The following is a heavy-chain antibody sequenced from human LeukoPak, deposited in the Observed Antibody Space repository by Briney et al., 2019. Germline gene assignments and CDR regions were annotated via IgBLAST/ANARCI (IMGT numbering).Heavy chain of an antibody. J-gene: IGHJ6*01. CDR3: ARVRDYCSSTSCYHYYYGMDV. CDR1: GFTFSSYS. V-gene: IGHV3-21*01. D-gene: IGHD2-2*01. CDR2: ISSSSSYI. Sequence: GGSLRLSCAASGFTFSSYSMNWVRQAPGKGLEWVSSISSSSSYIYYADSVKGRFTISRDNSKNSLYLQMTSLRAEDRAVYYCARVRDYCSSTSCYHYYYGMDVWGQGTTVTVSS.